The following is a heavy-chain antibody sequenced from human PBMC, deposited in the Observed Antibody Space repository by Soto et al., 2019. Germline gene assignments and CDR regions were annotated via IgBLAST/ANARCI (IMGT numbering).Heavy chain of an antibody. J-gene: IGHJ5*02. CDR1: GYTLTSYD. V-gene: IGHV1-8*02. CDR2: MNPNSGNT. CDR3: ARGRYCSSTSCYPPRYNWFDP. D-gene: IGHD2-2*01. Sequence: SVKVSCKASGYTLTSYDINWVRKSTGQGLEWMGWMNPNSGNTGYAQKFQGRVTMTRNTSISTAYMELSSLRSEDTAVYYCARGRYCSSTSCYPPRYNWFDPWGQGTLVTVSS.